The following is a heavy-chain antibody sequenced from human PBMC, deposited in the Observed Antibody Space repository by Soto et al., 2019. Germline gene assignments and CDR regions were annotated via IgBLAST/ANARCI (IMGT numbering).Heavy chain of an antibody. J-gene: IGHJ3*02. Sequence: KFQGRVTITRDTSASTAYMELSSLRSEDTAVYYCARERITIFGVALDAFDIWGQGTIVTVSS. D-gene: IGHD3-3*01. CDR3: ARERITIFGVALDAFDI. V-gene: IGHV1-3*01.